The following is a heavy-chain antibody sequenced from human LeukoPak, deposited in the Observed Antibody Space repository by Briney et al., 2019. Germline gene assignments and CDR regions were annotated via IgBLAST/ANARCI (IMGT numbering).Heavy chain of an antibody. Sequence: ASVKVSCKASGFTFTSSAMQWVRQARGQRLEWIGWIVVGSGNTNYAQKFQERVTITRDMSTSTAYMELSSLRSEDTAVYYCADHFDYYDSSGYNDYWGQGTLVTVSS. CDR2: IVVGSGNT. D-gene: IGHD3-22*01. V-gene: IGHV1-58*02. J-gene: IGHJ4*02. CDR1: GFTFTSSA. CDR3: ADHFDYYDSSGYNDY.